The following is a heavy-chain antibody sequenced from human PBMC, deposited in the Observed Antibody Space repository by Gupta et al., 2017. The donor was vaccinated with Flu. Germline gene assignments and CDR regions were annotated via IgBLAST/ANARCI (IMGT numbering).Heavy chain of an antibody. J-gene: IGHJ6*02. D-gene: IGHD6-13*01. CDR3: AKDRGIAAAGNGMDV. CDR2: ISYDGSNK. V-gene: IGHV3-30*18. Sequence: QVQLVESGGGVVQPGRSLRLSCAASGFTFSSYGMHWVRQAPGKGLEWVAVISYDGSNKYYADSVKGRFTISRDNSKNTLYLQMNSLRAEDTAVYYCAKDRGIAAAGNGMDVWGQGTTVTVSS. CDR1: GFTFSSYG.